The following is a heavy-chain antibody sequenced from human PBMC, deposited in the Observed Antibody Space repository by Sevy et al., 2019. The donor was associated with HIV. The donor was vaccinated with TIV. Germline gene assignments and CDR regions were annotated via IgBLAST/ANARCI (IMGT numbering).Heavy chain of an antibody. CDR2: IKQDGSEK. V-gene: IGHV3-7*01. CDR1: GFTFSSYW. D-gene: IGHD3-3*01. Sequence: GGSLRLSCAASGFTFSSYWMSWVRQAPGKGLEWVANIKQDGSEKYYVDSVKGRFTISRDNAKNSLYLQMNSLRAEDTAVYYYARDGGTYYDFVSGPSSYYYYYYGMDVWGQGTTVTVSS. J-gene: IGHJ6*02. CDR3: ARDGGTYYDFVSGPSSYYYYYYGMDV.